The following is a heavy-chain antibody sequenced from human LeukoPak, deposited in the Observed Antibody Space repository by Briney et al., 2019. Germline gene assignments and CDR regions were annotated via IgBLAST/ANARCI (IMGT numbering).Heavy chain of an antibody. D-gene: IGHD2-15*01. Sequence: GSLRLSCAASGFTFNNYAMNWVRQAPGKGLEWIGYIYYSGSTNYNPSLKSRVTISVDTSKNQFSLKLSSVTAADTAVYYCARDSKVVGYCSGGSCYRAQPYYYYGMDVWGQGTTVTVSS. CDR2: IYYSGST. CDR1: GFTFNNYA. CDR3: ARDSKVVGYCSGGSCYRAQPYYYYGMDV. J-gene: IGHJ6*02. V-gene: IGHV4-59*01.